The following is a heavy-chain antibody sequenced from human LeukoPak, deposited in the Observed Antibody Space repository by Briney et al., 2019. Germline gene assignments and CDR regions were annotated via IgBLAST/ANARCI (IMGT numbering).Heavy chain of an antibody. V-gene: IGHV3-74*01. Sequence: GGSLRLSCAASGFAFTTYCMHWVRQAPGDGLVWVSRISSDGSSTSYADSVKGRFTISRDSAKNTLYLQMNSLRAEDTAVYYCARAIGSGMGSYWFDPWGRGTLVTVSS. J-gene: IGHJ5*02. CDR1: GFAFTTYC. CDR2: ISSDGSST. CDR3: ARAIGSGMGSYWFDP. D-gene: IGHD1-1*01.